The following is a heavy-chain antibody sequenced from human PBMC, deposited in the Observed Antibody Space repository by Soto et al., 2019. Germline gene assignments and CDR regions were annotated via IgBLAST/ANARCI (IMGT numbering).Heavy chain of an antibody. J-gene: IGHJ3*02. V-gene: IGHV1-8*01. CDR1: GYTFTSYD. CDR3: ARGSSGWPDDAFDI. D-gene: IGHD6-19*01. Sequence: ASVKVSCKASGYTFTSYDINWVRQATGQGLEWMGWMNPNSGNTGYAQKFQGRVTMTRNTSISTAYMELSSLRSEDTAVYYCARGSSGWPDDAFDIWGQGTMVTVSS. CDR2: MNPNSGNT.